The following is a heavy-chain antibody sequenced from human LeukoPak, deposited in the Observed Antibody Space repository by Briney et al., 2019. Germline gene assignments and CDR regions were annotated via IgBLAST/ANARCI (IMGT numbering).Heavy chain of an antibody. CDR3: AREEGGYCGGDCYPLAFDL. CDR1: GGTFSSYT. Sequence: SVNVSCQASGGTFSSYTISWVRQAPGQGPEWMARITPLLGIIKYSQTFQGRVTVTADKFTNTVYMELSSLRSEDTAVYYCAREEGGYCGGDCYPLAFDLWGRGTLVTVSS. CDR2: ITPLLGII. D-gene: IGHD2-21*02. J-gene: IGHJ4*02. V-gene: IGHV1-69*04.